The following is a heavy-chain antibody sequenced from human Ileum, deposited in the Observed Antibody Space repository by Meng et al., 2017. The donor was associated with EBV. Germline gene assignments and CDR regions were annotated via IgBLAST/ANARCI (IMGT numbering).Heavy chain of an antibody. J-gene: IGHJ4*02. CDR2: ICSSGSTI. D-gene: IGHD4-17*01. V-gene: IGHV3-11*01. Sequence: QGRLVEFGAGLLKPGETLRLHRASSGFKWSNYYMSRIRQAPGKGLEWVTYICSSGSTIYSADSVKGRFTISRDNAKNSLYMLMTSLRAEDTAVYYCAREYGDYGYYFDYWGQGTLVTVSS. CDR3: AREYGDYGYYFDY. CDR1: GFKWSNYY.